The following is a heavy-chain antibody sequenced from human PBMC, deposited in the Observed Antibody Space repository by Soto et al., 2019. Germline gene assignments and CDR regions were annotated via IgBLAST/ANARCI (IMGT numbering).Heavy chain of an antibody. CDR2: IDWDDDK. D-gene: IGHD3-22*01. CDR1: GFSLSTSGMC. Sequence: GSGPTLVNPTQTLTLTCTFSGFSLSTSGMCVSWIRQPPGKALEWLALIDWDDDKYYSTSLKTRLTISKDTSKNQVVLTMTNMDPVDTATYYCARIRRSYYDSSGYYLDAFDIWGQGTMVTVSS. CDR3: ARIRRSYYDSSGYYLDAFDI. V-gene: IGHV2-70*01. J-gene: IGHJ3*02.